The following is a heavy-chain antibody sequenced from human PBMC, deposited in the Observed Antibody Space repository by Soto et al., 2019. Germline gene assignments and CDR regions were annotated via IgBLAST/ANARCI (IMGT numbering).Heavy chain of an antibody. CDR1: GDSVSSTSTA. Sequence: SQTLSLTCAISGDSVSSTSTAWSWIRQSPSRGLEWLGRTYYRSNWYTDYEVSVKSRITISPDTSKNQFSLQLNSVTPEDTAVYYCARGSYYSGWVWGQGTLVTVSS. CDR3: ARGSYYSGWV. V-gene: IGHV6-1*01. J-gene: IGHJ4*02. CDR2: TYYRSNWYT. D-gene: IGHD6-19*01.